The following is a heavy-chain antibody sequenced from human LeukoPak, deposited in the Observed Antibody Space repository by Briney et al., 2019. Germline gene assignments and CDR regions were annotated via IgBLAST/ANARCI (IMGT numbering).Heavy chain of an antibody. V-gene: IGHV3-30*18. Sequence: GGSLRLSCAASGFTFSSYGMHWVRQAPGKGLEWVAVISYDGSDKYYADSVKGRFIISRDNSKNTLYLQMSSLRAEDTAVYYRAKERYYHDSSGSPKIDRWGPGTPVP. CDR3: AKERYYHDSSGSPKIDR. J-gene: IGHJ5*02. D-gene: IGHD3-22*01. CDR1: GFTFSSYG. CDR2: ISYDGSDK.